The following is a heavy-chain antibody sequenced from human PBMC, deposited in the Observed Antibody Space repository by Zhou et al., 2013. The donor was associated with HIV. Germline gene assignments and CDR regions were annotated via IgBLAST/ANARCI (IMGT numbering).Heavy chain of an antibody. J-gene: IGHJ4*02. CDR2: ILPNSGAT. CDR1: EYSFTGYY. V-gene: IGHV1-2*02. CDR3: AKDIKWGSYLGIDLDS. D-gene: IGHD1-26*01. Sequence: QVHLVQSGAEVKEPGASVKLSCKTEYSFTGYYMHWVRQAPGQGLEWMGWILPNSGATKYAQRFQGRVTMTRDTSISTVYMELRGLRSDDTAVYYCAKDIKWGSYLGIDLDSWGQGTLVTVSP.